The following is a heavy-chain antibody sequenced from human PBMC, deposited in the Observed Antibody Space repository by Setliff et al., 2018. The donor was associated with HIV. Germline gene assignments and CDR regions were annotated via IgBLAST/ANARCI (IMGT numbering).Heavy chain of an antibody. D-gene: IGHD1-26*01. V-gene: IGHV4-38-2*01. CDR3: ARGGGELPPY. CDR1: GYSISSGYY. CDR2: IYYSGST. Sequence: TLSLTCVVSGYSISSGYYWAWIRQPPGKGLEWIGSIYYSGSTYYNPSLKSRVTISVDTSKNQFSLKLSSVTAADTAVYYCARGGGELPPYWGQGTLVTVSS. J-gene: IGHJ4*02.